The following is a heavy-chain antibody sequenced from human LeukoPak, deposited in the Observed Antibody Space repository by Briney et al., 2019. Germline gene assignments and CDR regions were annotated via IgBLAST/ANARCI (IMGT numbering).Heavy chain of an antibody. CDR3: ARNLVTVTKGFDI. CDR2: ISYIGST. D-gene: IGHD4-17*01. V-gene: IGHV4-59*11. Sequence: SETLSLTCAVSTDSFSSHYWTWIRQPPGKGLEWIGYISYIGSTNYNPSLKSRVTISIDTSKNQFSLKLSSVTAADTAVYYCARNLVTVTKGFDIWGQGTMVSVSS. CDR1: TDSFSSHY. J-gene: IGHJ3*02.